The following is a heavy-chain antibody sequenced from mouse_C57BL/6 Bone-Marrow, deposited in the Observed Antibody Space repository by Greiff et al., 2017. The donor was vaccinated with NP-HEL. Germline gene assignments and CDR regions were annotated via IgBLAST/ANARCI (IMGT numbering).Heavy chain of an antibody. CDR1: GFNIKDDY. CDR2: IDPENGDT. J-gene: IGHJ1*03. D-gene: IGHD1-1*01. CDR3: ASLIYYYGSSYRNYWYFDV. Sequence: EVQLQQSGAELVRPGASVKLSCTASGFNIKDDYMHWVKQRPEQGLEWIGWIDPENGDTEYASKFQGKATITADTSSNTAYLQLSSLTSEDTAIYYCASLIYYYGSSYRNYWYFDVWGTGTTVTVSS. V-gene: IGHV14-4*01.